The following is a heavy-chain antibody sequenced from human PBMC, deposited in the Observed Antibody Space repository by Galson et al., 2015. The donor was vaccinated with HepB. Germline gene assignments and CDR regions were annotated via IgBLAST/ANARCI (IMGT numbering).Heavy chain of an antibody. Sequence: SLRLSCAASGFTFSSYVMHWVRQAPGKGLEWVTTISYGGGNEFYADSVRGRFTISRDNSKNTLYLQMNSLRVEDTAVYYCAKDAPHITIFDHFDYWGLGTLVTVFS. J-gene: IGHJ4*02. D-gene: IGHD3-3*01. CDR3: AKDAPHITIFDHFDY. CDR1: GFTFSSYV. V-gene: IGHV3-30*18. CDR2: ISYGGGNE.